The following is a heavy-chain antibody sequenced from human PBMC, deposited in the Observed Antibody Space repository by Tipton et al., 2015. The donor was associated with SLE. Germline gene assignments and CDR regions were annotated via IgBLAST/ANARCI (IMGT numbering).Heavy chain of an antibody. CDR1: GYSISSGYY. D-gene: IGHD5-12*01. V-gene: IGHV4-38-2*01. CDR2: IYHIGST. Sequence: TLSLTCAVSGYSISSGYYWGWIRQPPGKGLEWIGSIYHIGSTYYNPSLKSRVTISVDTSKNQFSLQLSSVTAADTAVYYCARGGRGGYGIYYYYYMDVWGKGTTVTVSS. CDR3: ARGGRGGYGIYYYYYMDV. J-gene: IGHJ6*03.